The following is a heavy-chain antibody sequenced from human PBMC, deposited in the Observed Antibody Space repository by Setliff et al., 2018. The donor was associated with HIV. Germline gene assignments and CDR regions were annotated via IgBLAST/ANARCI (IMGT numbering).Heavy chain of an antibody. CDR1: GGSISSRNHY. J-gene: IGHJ6*03. D-gene: IGHD6-13*01. CDR3: ARGARLLAGYSDRWDYYYMAV. Sequence: PSETLSLTCTVSGGSISSRNHYWGWIRQPTGNGLEWIGSIYYTGVTYYNPSLRSRVPISVDTSKNQFSLRLTSVTAADTAVYYCARGARLLAGYSDRWDYYYMAVWGKGTTVTVSS. V-gene: IGHV4-39*01. CDR2: IYYTGVT.